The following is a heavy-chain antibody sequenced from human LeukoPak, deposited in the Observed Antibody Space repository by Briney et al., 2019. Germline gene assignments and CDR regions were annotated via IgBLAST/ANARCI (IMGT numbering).Heavy chain of an antibody. J-gene: IGHJ4*02. Sequence: SETLSLTCTVSGGSISSYYWSWIRQPPGKGLEWIGYIYYSGSTNYNPSLKSRVTISVDTSKNQFSLKLGSVTAADTAVYYCARGGIAAAARTYDYWGQGTLVTVSS. CDR3: ARGGIAAAARTYDY. D-gene: IGHD6-13*01. CDR2: IYYSGST. V-gene: IGHV4-59*01. CDR1: GGSISSYY.